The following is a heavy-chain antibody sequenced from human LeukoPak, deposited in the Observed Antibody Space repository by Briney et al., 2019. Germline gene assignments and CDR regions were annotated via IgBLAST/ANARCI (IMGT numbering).Heavy chain of an antibody. D-gene: IGHD6-13*01. Sequence: GGSLRLSCAASGFTFSSYEMNWVRQAPGKGLEWVSYISSSGSTIYYADSVKGRFTISRDNAKNSLYLQMNSLRAEDTAVYYCARVGMHSSSWYDHYYYYYMDVWGKGTTVTVSS. CDR3: ARVGMHSSSWYDHYYYYYMDV. J-gene: IGHJ6*03. V-gene: IGHV3-48*03. CDR1: GFTFSSYE. CDR2: ISSSGSTI.